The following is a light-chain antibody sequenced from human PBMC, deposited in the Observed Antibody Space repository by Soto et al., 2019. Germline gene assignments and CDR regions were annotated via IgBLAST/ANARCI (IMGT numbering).Light chain of an antibody. J-gene: IGKJ4*01. CDR2: KAS. CDR1: QSISTW. Sequence: DIQMTQSPSTLSASVGDRVTITCRASQSISTWLAWYQQKPGKAPKLLIYKASSLESGVPSRFSGSGSGTEFTLTISGLQPDDFATYYCQQYNNYLRTFGGGTKVEIK. CDR3: QQYNNYLRT. V-gene: IGKV1-5*03.